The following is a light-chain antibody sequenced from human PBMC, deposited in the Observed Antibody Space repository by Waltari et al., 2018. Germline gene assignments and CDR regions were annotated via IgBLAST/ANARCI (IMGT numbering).Light chain of an antibody. J-gene: IGKJ5*01. Sequence: IQITQSPSSLSASLRDRVTITCRASQSISSYLNWYQQKPGKAPKLLIYAASSLQSGVPSRFSGSGSGTDFTLTISSLQPEDFATYYCQQSYSTPITFGQGTRLEIK. CDR2: AAS. CDR1: QSISSY. V-gene: IGKV1-39*01. CDR3: QQSYSTPIT.